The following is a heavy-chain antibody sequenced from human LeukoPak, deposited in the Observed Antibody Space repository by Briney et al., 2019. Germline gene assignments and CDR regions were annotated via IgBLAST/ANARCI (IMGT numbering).Heavy chain of an antibody. CDR3: ARDPYLARGCGGDCYSS. D-gene: IGHD2-21*01. J-gene: IGHJ5*02. Sequence: GASVKVSCKASGYTFTGYYMHWVRQAPGQGLEWRGWINPNSGGTNYAWKFQGRVTMTGDTSISTAYMELTRLRSDDTAVYYCARDPYLARGCGGDCYSSWGQGTLVTVSS. CDR1: GYTFTGYY. V-gene: IGHV1-2*02. CDR2: INPNSGGT.